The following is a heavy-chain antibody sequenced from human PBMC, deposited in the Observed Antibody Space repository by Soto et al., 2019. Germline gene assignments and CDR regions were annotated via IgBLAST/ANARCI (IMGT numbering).Heavy chain of an antibody. J-gene: IGHJ4*02. CDR3: AAAVGSEYFDY. CDR2: IKSDGSGT. V-gene: IGHV3-74*01. D-gene: IGHD6-13*01. Sequence: GGSLRLSCAASGFTFSSYWMHWVRQAPGKGLVWVSRIKSDGSGTYYADSVKGRLTMSRDNSQSTLYLQMNSLRAEDSAIYYCAAAVGSEYFDYWGQGTLVTVSS. CDR1: GFTFSSYW.